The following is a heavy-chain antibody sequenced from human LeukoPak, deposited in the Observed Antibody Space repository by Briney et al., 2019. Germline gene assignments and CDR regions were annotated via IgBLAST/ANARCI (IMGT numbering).Heavy chain of an antibody. V-gene: IGHV3-23*01. Sequence: GGSLRLSCTASGFTFSNYAMTWVRQAPGKGLEWVASIRGGGDTEYYADSVKGRFTISRDNSKNTLFLQMNSLRGEDTAVYYCSGDPNGDYVGAFDMSGPETMVTVSS. CDR1: GFTFSNYA. CDR3: SGDPNGDYVGAFDM. D-gene: IGHD4-17*01. CDR2: IRGGGDTE. J-gene: IGHJ3*02.